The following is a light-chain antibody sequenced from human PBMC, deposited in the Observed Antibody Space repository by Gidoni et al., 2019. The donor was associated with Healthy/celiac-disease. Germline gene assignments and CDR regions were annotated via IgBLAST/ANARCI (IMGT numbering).Light chain of an antibody. CDR1: QSVSSSY. V-gene: IGKV3-20*01. CDR2: GAS. J-gene: IGKJ2*01. CDR3: QQYGSSPT. Sequence: EIVLTQSPGTLSLSPGERATLSCRASQSVSSSYLAWYQQKPGQAPRLLIYGASSSATGIPDKFSGSGSGTDFTLTISRLEPEDWAVYYCQQYGSSPTFGQGTKLEIK.